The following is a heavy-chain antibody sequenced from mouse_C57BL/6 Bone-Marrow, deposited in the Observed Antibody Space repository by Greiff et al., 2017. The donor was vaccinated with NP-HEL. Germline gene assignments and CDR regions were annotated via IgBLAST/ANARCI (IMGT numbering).Heavy chain of an antibody. CDR3: ARVITTGVAYYYAMDY. V-gene: IGHV5-4*01. D-gene: IGHD1-1*01. Sequence: EVQVVESGGGLVKPGGSLKLSCAASGFTFSSYAMSWVRQTPEKRLEWVATISAGGSYTYYPDNVKGRFTISRDNAKNTLYLQMSHLKSEDTAMYYCARVITTGVAYYYAMDYWGQGTSVTVSS. CDR1: GFTFSSYA. CDR2: ISAGGSYT. J-gene: IGHJ4*01.